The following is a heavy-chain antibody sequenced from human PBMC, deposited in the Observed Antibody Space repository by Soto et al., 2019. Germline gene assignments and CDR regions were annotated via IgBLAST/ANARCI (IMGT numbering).Heavy chain of an antibody. Sequence: PXGCLRLSCTAWGLPVSGLSMYWVRRSPGKGLEYVAAISNRVDRTYEADSAKARFFIYRDNSKSSLTLQMNSLKPEDTAVYILDRLIGMSFDRWGPRTLVTVPS. D-gene: IGHD3-16*01. J-gene: IGHJ4*02. CDR2: ISNRVDRT. CDR1: GLPVSGLS. V-gene: IGHV3-64*04. CDR3: DRLIGMSFDR.